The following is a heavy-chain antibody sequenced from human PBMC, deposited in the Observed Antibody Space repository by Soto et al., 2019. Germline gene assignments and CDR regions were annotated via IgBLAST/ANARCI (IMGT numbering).Heavy chain of an antibody. CDR3: VKETIVVVVAATPVCAFDI. CDR1: GFTFSSYA. V-gene: IGHV3-64D*08. J-gene: IGHJ3*02. Sequence: GGSLRLSCSASGFTFSSYAMHWVRQAPGKGLDYVSAISSNGGSTYYADSVKGRFTISRDNSKNTLYLQMSSLRAEDTAVYYCVKETIVVVVAATPVCAFDIWGQGTMVTVSS. CDR2: ISSNGGST. D-gene: IGHD2-15*01.